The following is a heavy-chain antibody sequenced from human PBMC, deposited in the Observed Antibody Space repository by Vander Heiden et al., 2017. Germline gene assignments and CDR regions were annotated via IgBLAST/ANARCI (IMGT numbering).Heavy chain of an antibody. CDR3: ARGSGRPDY. CDR1: GGSISSGGSY. CDR2: IHYSGST. J-gene: IGHJ4*02. V-gene: IGHV4-31*03. D-gene: IGHD2-15*01. Sequence: QVLLQESGPGLVKPSQTLSLTCTVSGGSISSGGSYWSWIRQHPGKDLEWIGFIHYSGSTYYNQSLKSRVTISVDTSKNQVSLKLSSVTAADTAVYYCARGSGRPDYWGQGTLVTVSS.